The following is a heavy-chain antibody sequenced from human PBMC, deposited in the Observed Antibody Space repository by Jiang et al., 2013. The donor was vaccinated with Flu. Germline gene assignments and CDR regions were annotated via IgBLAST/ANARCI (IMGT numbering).Heavy chain of an antibody. V-gene: IGHV5-10-1*01. CDR3: ARRVDWDHYYMDV. D-gene: IGHD3/OR15-3a*01. J-gene: IGHJ6*03. CDR2: DPSDSHT. Sequence: DPSDSHTNYSPSFQGHVTISADKSISTAYLQWSSLKASDTAMYYCARRVDWDHYYMDVWGKGTTVTVSS.